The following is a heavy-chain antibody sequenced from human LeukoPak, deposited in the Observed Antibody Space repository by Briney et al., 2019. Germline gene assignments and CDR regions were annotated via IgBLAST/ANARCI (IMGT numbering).Heavy chain of an antibody. D-gene: IGHD3-10*01. V-gene: IGHV3-23*01. CDR2: ISGSGGST. CDR1: GFTFSSYA. J-gene: IGHJ6*04. CDR3: AKSRKISHLWFGELFPKVGIGMDV. Sequence: GGSLRLSCAASGFTFSSYAMSWGRQAPGRGLEGDSAISGSGGSTYYADSVKARFTLSRDNSKNTLYLQINSQRAEHTAVYYCAKSRKISHLWFGELFPKVGIGMDVWGKGPTVTVSS.